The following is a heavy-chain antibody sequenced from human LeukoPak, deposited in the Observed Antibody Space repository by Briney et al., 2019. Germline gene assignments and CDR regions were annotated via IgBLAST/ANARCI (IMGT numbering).Heavy chain of an antibody. CDR3: ARGIFGMVNNRPHSPYYFDF. J-gene: IGHJ4*02. CDR1: GASINSYF. D-gene: IGHD3-3*01. V-gene: IGHV4-59*01. Sequence: PSQTLSLACTVSGASINSYFWNWIRPPPGKGLGWIGYIFYSVTTIYSPSLKGRVTISVDTSKNQFALELTSTTAADTATYYCARGIFGMVNNRPHSPYYFDFWGQGTPAIVSS. CDR2: IFYSVTT.